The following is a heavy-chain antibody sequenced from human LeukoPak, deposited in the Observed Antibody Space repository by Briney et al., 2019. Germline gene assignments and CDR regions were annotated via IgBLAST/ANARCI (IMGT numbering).Heavy chain of an antibody. V-gene: IGHV3-15*01. CDR2: INSKTDGGTT. Sequence: GGSLRLSCAASGFTFTKAWMTWVRQAPGKGLEWVGHINSKTDGGTTDYAAPVKGRFTISRDDSKNTPYLQMNSLKVDDTAVYYCTTGTWIQLWLADFWGQGTLVTVSS. CDR1: GFTFTKAW. D-gene: IGHD5-18*01. J-gene: IGHJ4*02. CDR3: TTGTWIQLWLADF.